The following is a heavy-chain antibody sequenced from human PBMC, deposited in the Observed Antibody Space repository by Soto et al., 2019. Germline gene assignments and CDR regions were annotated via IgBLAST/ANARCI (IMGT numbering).Heavy chain of an antibody. CDR1: GGSISSSSYY. V-gene: IGHV4-39*01. CDR2: IYYSGST. D-gene: IGHD3-3*01. J-gene: IGHJ4*02. CDR3: ARTYFFFWSGYSTYYFVY. Sequence: SETLSLTCTVSGGSISSSSYYWGWIRQPPGKGLEWIGSIYYSGSTYYNPSLKSRVTISVDTSKNQFSLKLSSVTAADTAVYYCARTYFFFWSGYSTYYFVYWGPGTLVTVSS.